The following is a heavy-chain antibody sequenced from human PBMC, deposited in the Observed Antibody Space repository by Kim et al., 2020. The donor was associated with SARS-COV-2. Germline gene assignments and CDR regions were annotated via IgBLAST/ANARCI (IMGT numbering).Heavy chain of an antibody. V-gene: IGHV1-2*06. D-gene: IGHD3-22*01. CDR3: ARNQYYYDSSGYYKFDY. Sequence: ASVKFSCKASGYTFTGYYMYWVRQAPGQGLEWMGRINPNSGGTNYAQKFQGRVTMTRDTSISTAYMELSRLRSDDTAVYYCARNQYYYDSSGYYKFDYWGQGTLVTVSS. CDR1: GYTFTGYY. CDR2: INPNSGGT. J-gene: IGHJ4*02.